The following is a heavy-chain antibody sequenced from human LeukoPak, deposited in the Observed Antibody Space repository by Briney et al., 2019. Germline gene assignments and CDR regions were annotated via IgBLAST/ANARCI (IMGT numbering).Heavy chain of an antibody. CDR1: GFTFSTYA. CDR2: ISDNGGAT. V-gene: IGHV3-23*01. CDR3: TKHRTGPPYGLDV. J-gene: IGHJ6*02. Sequence: GSLRLSCAASGFTFSTYAMAWVRQAPGTGLERVSGISDNGGATYYADSVKGRFTISRDNSYNTLYLQMYSLRADDTAAYYCTKHRTGPPYGLDVWGQGTTVTVSS.